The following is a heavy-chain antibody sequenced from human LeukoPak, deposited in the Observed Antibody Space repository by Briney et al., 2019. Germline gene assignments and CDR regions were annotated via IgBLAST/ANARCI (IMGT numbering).Heavy chain of an antibody. J-gene: IGHJ6*02. D-gene: IGHD5-18*01. V-gene: IGHV5-51*01. CDR2: IYPGDSDT. CDR3: ASGMVTHYYGMDV. CDR1: GYSFTSYW. Sequence: GESLKISCQGSGYSFTSYWIGWVRQMPGKGLEWMGIIYPGDSDTRYSPSFQGQVAISADKSISTAYLQWSSLKASDTAMYYCASGMVTHYYGMDVWGQGTTVTVSS.